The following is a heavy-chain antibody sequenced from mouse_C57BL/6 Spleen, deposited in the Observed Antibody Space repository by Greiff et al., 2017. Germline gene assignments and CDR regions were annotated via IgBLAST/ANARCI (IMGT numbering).Heavy chain of an antibody. D-gene: IGHD2-3*01. Sequence: EVQGVESGGGLVKPGGSLKLSCAASGFTFSSYAMSWVRQTPEKRLEWVATISDGGSYTYYPDNVKGRFTFSSDNAKNHLYLQMGHLRSEDTAMYYCARGIYDGYSPSWCAYWGQGTLVTVSA. V-gene: IGHV5-4*01. CDR1: GFTFSSYA. CDR3: ARGIYDGYSPSWCAY. CDR2: ISDGGSYT. J-gene: IGHJ3*01.